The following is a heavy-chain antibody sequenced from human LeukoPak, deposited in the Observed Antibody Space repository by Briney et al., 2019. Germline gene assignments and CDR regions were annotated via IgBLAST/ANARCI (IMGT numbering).Heavy chain of an antibody. D-gene: IGHD6-13*01. CDR3: AKDIGSSWYWSSTLDY. Sequence: PGGSLRLSCAASGFTFDDYAMHWVRQAPGKGLEWVSGISWNSGSIGYADSVKGRFTISRDNAKNSLYLQMNSLRAEDTALYYCAKDIGSSWYWSSTLDYWGQGTLVTVSS. J-gene: IGHJ4*02. CDR2: ISWNSGSI. V-gene: IGHV3-9*01. CDR1: GFTFDDYA.